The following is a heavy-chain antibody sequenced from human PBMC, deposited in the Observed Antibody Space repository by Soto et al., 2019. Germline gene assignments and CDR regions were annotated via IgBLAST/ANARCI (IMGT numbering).Heavy chain of an antibody. CDR3: ARESYYGTGATVVAY. D-gene: IGHD3-10*01. CDR1: GGSIGGYY. V-gene: IGHV4-59*13. J-gene: IGHJ4*02. Sequence: SKTLSLTSTVSGGSIGGYYGGWFGQPPGKGLEWIGYIYYSGTTSYNPSLSSRVTMSVDTSKNQFSLKVNSVTAADTAVYYCARESYYGTGATVVAYWGQGTLGTVSS. CDR2: IYYSGTT.